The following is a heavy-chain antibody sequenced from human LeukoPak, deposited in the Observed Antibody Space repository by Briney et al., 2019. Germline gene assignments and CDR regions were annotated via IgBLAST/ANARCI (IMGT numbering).Heavy chain of an antibody. CDR1: GFTFSSYA. J-gene: IGHJ3*02. CDR2: ISGSGGST. D-gene: IGHD3-22*01. V-gene: IGHV3-23*01. CDR3: AKDFSYDSSGYYYEVAPQDAFDI. Sequence: GGSLRLSCAASGFTFSSYAMSWVRQAPGKGLEWVSAISGSGGSTYYADSVKGRFTISRDNSKNTLYLQMNSLRAEDTAVYYCAKDFSYDSSGYYYEVAPQDAFDIWGQGTMVTVSS.